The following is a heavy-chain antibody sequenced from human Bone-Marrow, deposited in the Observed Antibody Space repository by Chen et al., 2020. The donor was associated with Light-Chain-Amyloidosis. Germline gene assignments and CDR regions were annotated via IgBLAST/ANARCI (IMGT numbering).Heavy chain of an antibody. J-gene: IGHJ4*02. Sequence: EVKLVESGGALVQHGGSLGLSCAASGFTFSGYSMNWVRQAPGKGLEWISYIGWRSDVIFYADSVKGRFTISRDNVQNSLYLQMNSLRVEDTGLYYCTRDSGEAAADDYWGQGTLVTVSA. V-gene: IGHV3-48*01. D-gene: IGHD6-13*01. CDR2: IGWRSDVI. CDR1: GFTFSGYS. CDR3: TRDSGEAAADDY.